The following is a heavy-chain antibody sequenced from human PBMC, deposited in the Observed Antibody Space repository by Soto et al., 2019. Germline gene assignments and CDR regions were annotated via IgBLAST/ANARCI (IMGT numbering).Heavy chain of an antibody. CDR3: STDSYTDLTVVRLDN. CDR1: GLTSSTAW. CDR2: IKSKSHGGTT. Sequence: PGGSLRRSCAVSGLTSSTAWINWFRQAPGKGLEWVGRIKSKSHGGTTDFAATVKGRFAISRDDSKSIAHMEMNSLKIEDTAVYYCSTDSYTDLTVVRLDNWRHGILVPVSS. D-gene: IGHD6-6*01. V-gene: IGHV3-15*07. J-gene: IGHJ4*01.